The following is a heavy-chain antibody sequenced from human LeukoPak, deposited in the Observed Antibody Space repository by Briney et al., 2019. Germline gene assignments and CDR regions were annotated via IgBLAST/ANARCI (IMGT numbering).Heavy chain of an antibody. Sequence: PGGSLRLSCTASGFTFGDYAMSWVRQAPGKGLEWVGFIRSKAYGGTTEYAASVKGRFTISRDDSKSIAYLQMNSLKTEDTAVYYCTRPTVRGVIDYWGQGTLVTVSS. J-gene: IGHJ4*02. D-gene: IGHD3-10*01. CDR2: IRSKAYGGTT. CDR1: GFTFGDYA. CDR3: TRPTVRGVIDY. V-gene: IGHV3-49*04.